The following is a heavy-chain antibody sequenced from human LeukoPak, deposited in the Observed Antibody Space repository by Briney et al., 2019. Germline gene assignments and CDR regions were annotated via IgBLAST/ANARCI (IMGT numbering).Heavy chain of an antibody. CDR1: GFTFSTYA. D-gene: IGHD6-6*01. Sequence: GGSLRLSCAASGFTFSTYAMSWVRQAPGKGLEWVSVVSGTGGRTYYADSVKGRFTISRDNSKNTLYLQINSLRAEDTALYYCVKASSSSPQYNWFDAWGQGTLVTVSS. CDR3: VKASSSSPQYNWFDA. V-gene: IGHV3-23*01. CDR2: VSGTGGRT. J-gene: IGHJ5*02.